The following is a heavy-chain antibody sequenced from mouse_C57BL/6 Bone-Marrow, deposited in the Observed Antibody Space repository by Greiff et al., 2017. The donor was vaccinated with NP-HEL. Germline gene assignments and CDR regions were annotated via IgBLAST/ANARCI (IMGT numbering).Heavy chain of an antibody. CDR2: IDPSDSYT. D-gene: IGHD4-1*01. Sequence: VQLKQPGAELVMPGASVKLSCKASGYTFTSYWMHWVKQRPGQGLEWIGEIDPSDSYTNYNQKFKGKSTLTVDKSSSTAYMQLSSLTSEDSAVYYCARRGANWGFAYWGQGTLVTVSA. V-gene: IGHV1-69*01. CDR3: ARRGANWGFAY. J-gene: IGHJ3*01. CDR1: GYTFTSYW.